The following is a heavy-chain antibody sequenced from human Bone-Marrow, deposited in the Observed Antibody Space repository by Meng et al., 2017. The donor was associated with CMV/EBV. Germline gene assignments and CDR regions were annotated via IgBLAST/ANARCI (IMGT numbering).Heavy chain of an antibody. CDR3: ARDLSGSYYPYYFDY. J-gene: IGHJ4*02. D-gene: IGHD1-26*01. Sequence: ASVKVSCKASGYTFTSYYMHWVRQAPGQGLEWMGWISAYNGNTNYAQKLQGRVTMTTDTSTSTAYMELRSLRSDDTAVYYCARDLSGSYYPYYFDYWGQGTLVTVSS. CDR1: GYTFTSYY. V-gene: IGHV1-18*04. CDR2: ISAYNGNT.